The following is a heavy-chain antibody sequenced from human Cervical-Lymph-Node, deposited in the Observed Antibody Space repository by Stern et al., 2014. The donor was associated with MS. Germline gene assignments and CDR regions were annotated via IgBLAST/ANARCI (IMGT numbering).Heavy chain of an antibody. Sequence: QVQLVQSGGGVVQPGRSLRLSCAASGFTFSSYGMHWVRQAPGTGLEWVAVIAYDGSNKYYADSVKGRFTISRDNSKNTLYMQMNSLRAEDTAVYYCAKTDQQQLDYWGQGTLVTVSS. V-gene: IGHV3-30*18. J-gene: IGHJ4*02. CDR3: AKTDQQQLDY. CDR2: IAYDGSNK. D-gene: IGHD6-13*01. CDR1: GFTFSSYG.